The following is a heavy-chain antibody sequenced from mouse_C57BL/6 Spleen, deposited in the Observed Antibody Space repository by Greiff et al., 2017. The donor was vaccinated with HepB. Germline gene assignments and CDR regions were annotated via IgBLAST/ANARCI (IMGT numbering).Heavy chain of an antibody. CDR1: GYTFTSYW. J-gene: IGHJ1*03. D-gene: IGHD1-1*01. CDR2: IDPSDSET. V-gene: IGHV1-52*01. Sequence: QVQLQQPGAELVRPGSSVKLSCKASGYTFTSYWMHWVKQRPIKGLEWIGNIDPSDSETHYNQKFKDKATLTVDKSSSTAYMQISSLTSEDAAVYCCARGSPWYFDVWGTGTTVTVSS. CDR3: ARGSPWYFDV.